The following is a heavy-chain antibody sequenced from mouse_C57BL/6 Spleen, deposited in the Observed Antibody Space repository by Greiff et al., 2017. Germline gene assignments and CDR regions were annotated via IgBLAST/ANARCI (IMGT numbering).Heavy chain of an antibody. J-gene: IGHJ2*01. V-gene: IGHV1-82*01. CDR3: ARCAVLYYFDY. D-gene: IGHD3-3*01. Sequence: QVQLQQSGPELVKPGASVKISCKASGYAFSSSWMNWVKQRPGKGLEWIGRIYPGDGDTNYNGKFKGKATLTADKSSSTAYMQLSSLTSEDSAVYFCARCAVLYYFDYWGQGTTLTVSA. CDR1: GYAFSSSW. CDR2: IYPGDGDT.